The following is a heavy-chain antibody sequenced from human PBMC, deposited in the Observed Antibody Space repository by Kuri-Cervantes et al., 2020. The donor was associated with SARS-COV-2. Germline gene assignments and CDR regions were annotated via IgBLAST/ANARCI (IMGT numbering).Heavy chain of an antibody. D-gene: IGHD3-3*01. CDR2: INADGDST. CDR1: RFSFSSYA. CDR3: ARGWSGYSLYYFDY. Sequence: GGSLKISCAASRFSFSSYAMSWARQAPGKGLEWVSGINADGDSTYYADSVKGRFTISRDNSKNTLYLQMNSLRADDTAVYYCARGWSGYSLYYFDYWGQGTLVTVSS. J-gene: IGHJ4*02. V-gene: IGHV3-23*01.